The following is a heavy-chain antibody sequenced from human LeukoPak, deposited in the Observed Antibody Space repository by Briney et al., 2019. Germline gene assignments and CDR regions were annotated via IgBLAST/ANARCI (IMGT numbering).Heavy chain of an antibody. J-gene: IGHJ4*02. V-gene: IGHV3-23*01. CDR2: ISDDSRGT. D-gene: IGHD6-19*01. Sequence: GGSLRLSCVASGFSFGRYAMSWVRQAPGKGLEWVSAISDDSRGTYYGDSVKGRFTISRDNSKNTLYLQMNSLRAEDTAVYYCARDDGIAVAGPVDHWGQGTLVTVSS. CDR1: GFSFGRYA. CDR3: ARDDGIAVAGPVDH.